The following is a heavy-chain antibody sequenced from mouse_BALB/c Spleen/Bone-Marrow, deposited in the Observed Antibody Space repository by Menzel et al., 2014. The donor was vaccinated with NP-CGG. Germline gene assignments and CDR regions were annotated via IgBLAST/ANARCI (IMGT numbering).Heavy chain of an antibody. CDR3: VRGNYGNYVDYFDF. Sequence: EVQRVESGGGLVQPGGSLKLSCAASGFTFSNYGMSWVRQTPDKRLELVATINSSGGSTYYPDSVKGRFTISRDTAKNTLYLQMSSLKSEETAMYYCVRGNYGNYVDYFDFWGQGTTLTVSS. D-gene: IGHD2-1*01. CDR1: GFTFSNYG. CDR2: INSSGGST. V-gene: IGHV5-6-3*01. J-gene: IGHJ2*01.